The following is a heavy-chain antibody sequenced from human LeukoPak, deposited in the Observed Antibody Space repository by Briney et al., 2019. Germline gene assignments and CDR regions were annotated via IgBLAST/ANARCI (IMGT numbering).Heavy chain of an antibody. D-gene: IGHD6-6*01. CDR3: ARGSRPPAARWVHQY. J-gene: IGHJ4*02. Sequence: SETLSLTCTVSGGSISSSSYYWGWIRQPPGKGLEWIGSIYYSGSTYYNPSLKSRVTISVDTSKNQFSLKLSSVTAADTAVYYCARGSRPPAARWVHQYWGQGTLVTVSS. CDR1: GGSISSSSYY. V-gene: IGHV4-39*07. CDR2: IYYSGST.